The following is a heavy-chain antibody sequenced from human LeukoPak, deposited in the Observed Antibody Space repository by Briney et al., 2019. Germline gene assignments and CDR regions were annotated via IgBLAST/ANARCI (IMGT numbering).Heavy chain of an antibody. J-gene: IGHJ4*02. Sequence: ASVKVSCKASGYTFTSYGISWVRPAPGQGLEWMGWISAYNGNTNYAQKLQGRVTMTTDTSTSTAYMELRSLRSDDTAVYYCAGGPYYDSGVFYYDWGREPLVTPSS. V-gene: IGHV1-18*01. CDR3: AGGPYYDSGVFYYD. CDR2: ISAYNGNT. CDR1: GYTFTSYG. D-gene: IGHD3-22*01.